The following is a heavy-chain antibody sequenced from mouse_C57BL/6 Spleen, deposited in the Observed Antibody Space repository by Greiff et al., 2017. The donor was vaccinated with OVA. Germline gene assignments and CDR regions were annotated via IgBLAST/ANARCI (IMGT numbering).Heavy chain of an antibody. Sequence: EVKLMESGGGLVQPGGSLILSCAASGFTFTDYYMSWVRQPPGKALEWLGFIRNKANGYTTEYSASVKGRFTISRDNSQSILYLQMNARRAEDSATYYCASYAMDYWGQGTSVTVSS. CDR3: ASYAMDY. J-gene: IGHJ4*01. CDR2: IRNKANGYTT. CDR1: GFTFTDYY. V-gene: IGHV7-3*01.